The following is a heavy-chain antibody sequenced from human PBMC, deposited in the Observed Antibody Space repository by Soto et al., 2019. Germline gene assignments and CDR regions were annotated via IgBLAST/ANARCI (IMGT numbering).Heavy chain of an antibody. V-gene: IGHV5-51*01. J-gene: IGHJ4*02. CDR1: GYSFSNYC. D-gene: IGHD4-4*01. CDR2: INPGDSES. Sequence: GESLRICCKASGYSFSNYCIAWVRQMPGKGLEWMAIINPGDSESRYSPSFQGQVTISADKSIRTAYLQWNSLKASDTSMYYCARHSNNYVAHWGQGTLVTVSS. CDR3: ARHSNNYVAH.